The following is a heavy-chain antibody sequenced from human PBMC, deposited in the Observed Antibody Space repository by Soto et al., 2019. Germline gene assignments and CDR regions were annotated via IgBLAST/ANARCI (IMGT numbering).Heavy chain of an antibody. V-gene: IGHV4-59*12. CDR2: IYYGGTT. J-gene: IGHJ4*02. Sequence: PSETLSLTCTVSGGSIGTYYWSWIRQPPGKGLEWVGYIYYGGTTSYNPSLQSRVTISLETSKSQFSLRLTSVTAADTAVYYCARDKITGLFDYWGQGTLVTVSS. CDR3: ARDKITGLFDY. D-gene: IGHD2-8*02. CDR1: GGSIGTYY.